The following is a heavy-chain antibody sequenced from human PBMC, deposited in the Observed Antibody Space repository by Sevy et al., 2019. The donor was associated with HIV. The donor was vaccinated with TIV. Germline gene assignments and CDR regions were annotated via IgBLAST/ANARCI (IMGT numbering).Heavy chain of an antibody. J-gene: IGHJ5*02. CDR3: ARDQHDYAGNLRTGWFDP. D-gene: IGHD4-17*01. Sequence: GGSLRLSCAASGFTFSSYAMHWVRQAPGKGLEWVAVISYDGSNKYYADSVKGRFTISRENSKNTLYLQVKSLRTEDTAVYYCARDQHDYAGNLRTGWFDPWGQGTLVTVSS. V-gene: IGHV3-30-3*01. CDR1: GFTFSSYA. CDR2: ISYDGSNK.